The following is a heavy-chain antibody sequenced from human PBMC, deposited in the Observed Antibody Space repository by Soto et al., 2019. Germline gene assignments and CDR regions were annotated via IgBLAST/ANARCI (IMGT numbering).Heavy chain of an antibody. CDR3: ARGSSPLYYYDSSGYDNFDY. D-gene: IGHD3-22*01. Sequence: GGSLRLSCAASGFTFSSYSMNWVRQAPGKGLEWVSSISSSSSYIYYADSVKGRFTISRDNAKNSLYLQMNSLRAEDTAVYYCARGSSPLYYYDSSGYDNFDYWGQGTLVTVSS. V-gene: IGHV3-21*01. J-gene: IGHJ4*02. CDR1: GFTFSSYS. CDR2: ISSSSSYI.